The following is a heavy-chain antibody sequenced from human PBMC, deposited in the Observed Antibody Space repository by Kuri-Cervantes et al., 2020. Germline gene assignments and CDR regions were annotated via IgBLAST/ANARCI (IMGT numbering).Heavy chain of an antibody. CDR1: GYTFTGYY. V-gene: IGHV1-2*02. CDR2: INPNSGGT. CDR3: ARDSVGMCDLGYCSLGP. D-gene: IGHD2-15*01. Sequence: ASVKVSCKASGYTFTGYYMHWVRQAPGQGLEWMGWINPNSGGTSYAQKFQGRVTMTRDTSISTAYMELSRLRSDDTAVYYCARDSVGMCDLGYCSLGPWGQGTLVTVSS. J-gene: IGHJ5*02.